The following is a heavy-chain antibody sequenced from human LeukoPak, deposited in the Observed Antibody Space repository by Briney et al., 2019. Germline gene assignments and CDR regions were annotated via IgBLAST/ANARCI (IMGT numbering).Heavy chain of an antibody. D-gene: IGHD6-25*01. CDR2: ISYDGSNK. Sequence: GGSLRLSCAASGFTFSSYEMNWVRQAPGKGLEWVAVISYDGSNKYYADSVKGRFTISRDNSKNTLYLQMNSLRAEDTAVYYCARDVLKYSSGGDYWGQGTLVTVSS. V-gene: IGHV3-30*04. CDR1: GFTFSSYE. CDR3: ARDVLKYSSGGDY. J-gene: IGHJ4*02.